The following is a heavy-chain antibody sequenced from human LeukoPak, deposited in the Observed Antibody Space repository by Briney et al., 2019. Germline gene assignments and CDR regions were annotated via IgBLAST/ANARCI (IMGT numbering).Heavy chain of an antibody. D-gene: IGHD2-21*01. V-gene: IGHV1-2*02. Sequence: ASVKVSCKASGYPFTAYYVYWVRQAPGQGLEWMGWINPNSGGTNYAQKFQGRVTMTRDTSISTAYMELSRLTSDDTAVYYCARVSLTAQYLWDYWGQGTLVTVSS. J-gene: IGHJ4*02. CDR2: INPNSGGT. CDR1: GYPFTAYY. CDR3: ARVSLTAQYLWDY.